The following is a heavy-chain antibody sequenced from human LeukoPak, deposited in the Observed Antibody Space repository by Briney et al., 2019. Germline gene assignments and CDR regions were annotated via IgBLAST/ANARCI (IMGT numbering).Heavy chain of an antibody. CDR2: IKQDGSEK. V-gene: IGHV3-7*01. J-gene: IGHJ4*02. CDR3: ARESSGWSERCDY. CDR1: GFTFSSYW. D-gene: IGHD6-19*01. Sequence: PGGSLRLSCAASGFTFSSYWMSWVRQAPGKGLEWVANIKQDGSEKYYVDSVKGRFTISRDNAKNSLYLQMNSLRAEDTAMYYCARESSGWSERCDYWGQGTLVTVSS.